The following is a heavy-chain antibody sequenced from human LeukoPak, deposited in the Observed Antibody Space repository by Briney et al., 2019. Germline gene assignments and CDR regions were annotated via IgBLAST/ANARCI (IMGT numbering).Heavy chain of an antibody. V-gene: IGHV3-21*01. CDR1: GFTFSSYS. CDR2: ISSSSSYI. D-gene: IGHD5-24*01. CDR3: ARGGDGYADY. Sequence: SGGSLRLSCAASGFTFSSYSMDWVRQAPGKGLEWVSSISSSSSYIYYADSLKGRFTISRDNAKNSLYLQMNSLRAEDTAVYYCARGGDGYADYWGQGTLVTVSS. J-gene: IGHJ4*02.